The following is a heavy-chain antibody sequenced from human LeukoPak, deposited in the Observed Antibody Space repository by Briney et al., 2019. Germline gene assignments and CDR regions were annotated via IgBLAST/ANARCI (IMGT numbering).Heavy chain of an antibody. CDR2: ENQDGSEI. J-gene: IGHJ4*02. D-gene: IGHD2-21*01. CDR3: ARGRDVDA. Sequence: GGSLRLSCAVTGFTFSSYGMSWVRQAPGKGLEWVANENQDGSEIYYVDSVKGRFVMSRDNTKNSFYLQMSSLRVEDTAVYYCARGRDVDAWGQGTLVTVSS. V-gene: IGHV3-7*03. CDR1: GFTFSSYG.